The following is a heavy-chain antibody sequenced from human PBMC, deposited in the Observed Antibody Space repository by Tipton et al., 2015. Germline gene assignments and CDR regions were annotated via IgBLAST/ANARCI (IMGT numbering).Heavy chain of an antibody. Sequence: VQLVQSGAEVKKPGESLNISCKGSGYIFTRNWIGWVRQKPGKGLEWMGMIYPGDSDIRFSPSFQGQVTISADKSINTAYLQWTSLKASDTAMYYCAGFEAAAGTSPKDWGQGTLVTVSS. D-gene: IGHD6-13*01. CDR2: IYPGDSDI. CDR3: AGFEAAAGTSPKD. J-gene: IGHJ4*02. CDR1: GYIFTRNW. V-gene: IGHV5-51*01.